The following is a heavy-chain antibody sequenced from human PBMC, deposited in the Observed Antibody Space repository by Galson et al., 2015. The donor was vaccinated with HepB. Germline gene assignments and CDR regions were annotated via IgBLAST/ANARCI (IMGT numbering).Heavy chain of an antibody. CDR1: GFTFSSYT. D-gene: IGHD6-19*01. V-gene: IGHV3-30*04. J-gene: IGHJ5*02. Sequence: SLRLSCAASGFTFSSYTMHWVRQAPGKGLEWVAVISYDGNNKYYADSVKGRFTISRDNSKNTLYLQVNIVRAEDTAVYYCAREQGRRAVTQGGVRRFDPWGQGTLVTVSS. CDR2: ISYDGNNK. CDR3: AREQGRRAVTQGGVRRFDP.